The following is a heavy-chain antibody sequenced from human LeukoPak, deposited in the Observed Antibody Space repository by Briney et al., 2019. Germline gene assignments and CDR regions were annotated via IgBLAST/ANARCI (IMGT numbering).Heavy chain of an antibody. V-gene: IGHV3-48*04. Sequence: GGSLRLSCAASGFTFSSYAMHWVRQAPGKGLEWVSYISSSSSTIYYADSVEGRFTISRDNAKNSLYLQMNSLRAEDTAVYYCALYSSSWYRFEYWGQGTLVTVSS. CDR1: GFTFSSYA. D-gene: IGHD6-13*01. CDR3: ALYSSSWYRFEY. J-gene: IGHJ4*02. CDR2: ISSSSSTI.